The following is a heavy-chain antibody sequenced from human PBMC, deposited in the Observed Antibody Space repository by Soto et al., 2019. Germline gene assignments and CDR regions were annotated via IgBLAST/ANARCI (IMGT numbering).Heavy chain of an antibody. CDR1: GFTFSSYG. CDR3: AKDGNYDSSGYYHY. Sequence: QVQLVESGGGVVQPGRSLRLSCAASGFTFSSYGMHWVRQAPGKGLEWVAVISYDGSNKYYADSVKGRFTISRDNSKNTLYLQMNSLRAEDTAVYYCAKDGNYDSSGYYHYWGQGTLVTVSS. CDR2: ISYDGSNK. V-gene: IGHV3-30*18. D-gene: IGHD3-22*01. J-gene: IGHJ4*02.